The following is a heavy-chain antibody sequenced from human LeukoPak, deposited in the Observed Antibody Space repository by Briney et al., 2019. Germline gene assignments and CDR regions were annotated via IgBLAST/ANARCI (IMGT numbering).Heavy chain of an antibody. Sequence: ASVKGSCKASGYTFTSYYMHWVRQAPGQGLEWMGIINPSGGSTSYAQKFQGRVTMTRDTSTSTVYMELSSLRSEDTAVYYCARKGGGYPSYYYYGMDVWGQGTTVTDSS. CDR1: GYTFTSYY. V-gene: IGHV1-46*01. D-gene: IGHD3-22*01. CDR2: INPSGGST. CDR3: ARKGGGYPSYYYYGMDV. J-gene: IGHJ6*02.